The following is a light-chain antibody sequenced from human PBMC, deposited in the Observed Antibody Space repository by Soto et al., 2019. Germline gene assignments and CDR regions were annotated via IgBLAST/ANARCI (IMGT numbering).Light chain of an antibody. CDR3: AAWDDSLNGVV. Sequence: QSVLTQPPSASGTPGQRVTISCSGSSSNIGSNTVPWYQQLPGTAPKLLIYINNKRPSGVPDRFSGSKSGTSASLAISGLQSEDEADYYCAAWDDSLNGVVFGGGTKLTVL. J-gene: IGLJ2*01. CDR2: INN. V-gene: IGLV1-44*01. CDR1: SSNIGSNT.